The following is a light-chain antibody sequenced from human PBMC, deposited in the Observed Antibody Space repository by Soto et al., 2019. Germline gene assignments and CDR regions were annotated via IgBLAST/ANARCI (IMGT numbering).Light chain of an antibody. Sequence: DIPLTQSPSFLSASVGDRVTITCRASQDISSYLAWYQQKPGKAPNLLIYAASTLQSGVPSRFSGSGSGTEFTLTITSLQPEDFASYYCQQLNSYPLTFGGGTKVEIK. J-gene: IGKJ4*01. CDR2: AAS. CDR1: QDISSY. CDR3: QQLNSYPLT. V-gene: IGKV1-9*01.